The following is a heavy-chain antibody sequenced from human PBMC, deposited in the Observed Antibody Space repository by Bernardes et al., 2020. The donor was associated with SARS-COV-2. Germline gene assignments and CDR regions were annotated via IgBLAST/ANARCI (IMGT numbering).Heavy chain of an antibody. CDR1: GGSISSSSYY. CDR3: TRHARITIFGVVIIPSWFDP. Sequence: SETLSLTCTVSGGSISSSSYYWGWIRQRPGKGLEWFVSINYSGSTYSNPSLKSLVTITVDTSKNQFSLKLSSVTAADTAVYYCTRHARITIFGVVIIPSWFDPRGQGTLVTVSS. V-gene: IGHV4-39*01. J-gene: IGHJ5*02. CDR2: INYSGST. D-gene: IGHD3-3*01.